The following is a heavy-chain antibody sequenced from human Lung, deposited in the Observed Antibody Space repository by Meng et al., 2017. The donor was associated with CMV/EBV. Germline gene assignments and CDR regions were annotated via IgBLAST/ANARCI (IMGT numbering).Heavy chain of an antibody. CDR3: ARAEADTGNFDY. D-gene: IGHD6-19*01. V-gene: IGHV4-4*07. CDR1: GGSISSYY. Sequence: QGLLQESGPGLVKPSETLSLTCTVSGGSISSYYWSWIRQSAGKGLEWIGRIYTSGTTIYNPSLKSRLTLSLDTSKNQFSLKLNSVTAADTAVYYCARAEADTGNFDYWGQGTLVTVSS. CDR2: IYTSGTT. J-gene: IGHJ4*02.